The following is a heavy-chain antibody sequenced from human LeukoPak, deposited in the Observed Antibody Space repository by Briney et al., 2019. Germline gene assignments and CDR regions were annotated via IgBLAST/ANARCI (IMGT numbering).Heavy chain of an antibody. CDR1: GGSISSSSYY. Sequence: SETLSLTCTVSGGSISSSSYYWGWIRQPPGKGLEWIGSINYSGTTYYNPSLRSRVTISVDTSKNQFSLKVTSVTAADTAVYYCARRVPFGSGSYDFDYWGQGTLVTVSS. CDR2: INYSGTT. CDR3: ARRVPFGSGSYDFDY. J-gene: IGHJ4*02. D-gene: IGHD3-10*01. V-gene: IGHV4-39*01.